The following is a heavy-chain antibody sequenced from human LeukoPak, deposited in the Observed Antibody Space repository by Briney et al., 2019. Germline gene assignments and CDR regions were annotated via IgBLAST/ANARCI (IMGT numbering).Heavy chain of an antibody. J-gene: IGHJ6*02. CDR3: ARGQIGYYDSSGSRGYYGMDV. CDR1: GYTFISYD. D-gene: IGHD3-22*01. CDR2: MNPNSGNT. Sequence: ASVKVSCKASGYTFISYDINWVRQATGQGLEWMGWMNPNSGNTGYAQKFQGRVTMTRNTSISTAYMELSSLRSEDTAVYYCARGQIGYYDSSGSRGYYGMDVWGQGTTVTVSS. V-gene: IGHV1-8*01.